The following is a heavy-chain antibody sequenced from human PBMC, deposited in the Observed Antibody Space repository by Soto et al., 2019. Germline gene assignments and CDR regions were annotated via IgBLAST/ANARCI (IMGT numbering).Heavy chain of an antibody. D-gene: IGHD3-10*01. CDR1: GFTFSNAW. CDR2: IKSKTDGGTT. J-gene: IGHJ6*02. V-gene: IGHV3-15*01. CDR3: TTDYGSGSYYYYYYGMDV. Sequence: PGGSLRLSCAASGFTFSNAWMSWVRQAPGKGLEWVGRIKSKTDGGTTDYAAPVKGRFTISRDDSKNTLHLQMNSLKTEDTAVYYCTTDYGSGSYYYYYYGMDVWGQGTTVTVSS.